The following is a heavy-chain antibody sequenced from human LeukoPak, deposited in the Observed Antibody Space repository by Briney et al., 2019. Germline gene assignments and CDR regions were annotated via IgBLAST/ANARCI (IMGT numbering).Heavy chain of an antibody. J-gene: IGHJ4*02. V-gene: IGHV1-2*04. Sequence: ASVKVSCKASGYTFTGYYMHWVRQAPGQGLEWMGWINPNSGGTNYAQKFQGWVTMTRDTSISTAYMELSRLRSDDTAVYYCASPGGGSSSPFDYWGQGTLVTVSS. CDR1: GYTFTGYY. CDR3: ASPGGGSSSPFDY. D-gene: IGHD6-6*01. CDR2: INPNSGGT.